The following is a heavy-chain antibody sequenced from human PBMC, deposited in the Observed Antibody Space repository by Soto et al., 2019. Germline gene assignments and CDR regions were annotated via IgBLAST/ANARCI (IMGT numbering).Heavy chain of an antibody. CDR1: GFIFSSHR. D-gene: IGHD1-26*01. V-gene: IGHV3-7*04. CDR3: ARVVGAPNWFDH. Sequence: EVQLVDSGGGLVQPGGSLRLSCAASGFIFSSHRMSWVRQAPGKGLECVANIKQDGSEKYYVDSVKGRFTISRDNAKNSLYLQMNSLRAEDTAVYYCARVVGAPNWFDHWGQGTLVTGSS. J-gene: IGHJ5*02. CDR2: IKQDGSEK.